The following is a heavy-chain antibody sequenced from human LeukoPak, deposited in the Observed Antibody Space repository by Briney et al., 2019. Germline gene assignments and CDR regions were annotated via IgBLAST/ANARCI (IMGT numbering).Heavy chain of an antibody. V-gene: IGHV3-9*01. D-gene: IGHD1-26*01. CDR1: GFTFDDYA. J-gene: IGHJ4*02. CDR3: AKGPTAWELLPNFDY. CDR2: ISWNSGSI. Sequence: GRSLRLSCAASGFTFDDYAMHWVRQAPGTGLEWVSGISWNSGSIGYADSVKGRFTISRDNAKNSLYLQMNSLRAEDTALYYCAKGPTAWELLPNFDYWGQGTLVTVSP.